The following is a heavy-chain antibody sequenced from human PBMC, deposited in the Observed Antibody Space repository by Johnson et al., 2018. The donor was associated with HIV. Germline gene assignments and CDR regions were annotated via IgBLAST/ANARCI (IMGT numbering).Heavy chain of an antibody. D-gene: IGHD3-10*01. CDR1: GFTFDDYG. Sequence: VQLVESGGGVVRPGGSLRLSCAASGFTFDDYGMSWVRQAPGKGLEWVSGINWNGGSIAYADSVKGRFTISRDNAKNSLYLQMNSLRAEDTALYYCARDGYYDSGSDPLDIWGQGTMVTVSS. CDR3: ARDGYYDSGSDPLDI. CDR2: INWNGGSI. J-gene: IGHJ3*02. V-gene: IGHV3-20*04.